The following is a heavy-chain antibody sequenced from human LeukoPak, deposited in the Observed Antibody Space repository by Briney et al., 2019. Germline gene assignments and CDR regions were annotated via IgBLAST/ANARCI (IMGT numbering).Heavy chain of an antibody. V-gene: IGHV1-69*05. J-gene: IGHJ4*02. CDR3: ARDNASSNSNYVSHFDY. CDR2: IIPIFGTA. D-gene: IGHD4-11*01. Sequence: GASVKVSCKASGYTFTSYGISWVRQAPGQGLEWMGGIIPIFGTANYAQKFQGRVTITTDESTSTAYMELSSLRSEDTAVYYCARDNASSNSNYVSHFDYWGQGTLVTVSS. CDR1: GYTFTSYG.